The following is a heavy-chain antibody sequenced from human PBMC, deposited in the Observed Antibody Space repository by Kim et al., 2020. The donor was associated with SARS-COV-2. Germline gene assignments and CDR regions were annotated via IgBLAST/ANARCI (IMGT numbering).Heavy chain of an antibody. V-gene: IGHV4-61*02. J-gene: IGHJ3*02. D-gene: IGHD3-9*01. CDR3: ARGRLRYFDWLLRSDAFDI. Sequence: SETLSLTCTVSGGSISSGSYYWSWIRQPAGKGLEWIGRIYTSGSTNYNPSLKSRVTISVDTSKNQFSLKLSSVTAADTAVYYCARGRLRYFDWLLRSDAFDIWGQGTMVTVSS. CDR2: IYTSGST. CDR1: GGSISSGSYY.